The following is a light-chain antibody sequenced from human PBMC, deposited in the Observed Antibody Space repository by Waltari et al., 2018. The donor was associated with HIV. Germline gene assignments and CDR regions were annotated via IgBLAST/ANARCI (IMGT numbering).Light chain of an antibody. CDR3: QQYYDTPRT. Sequence: DIQMTQSPCSLSASVRDRVTITCRASQGISDSLAWYQQKPGKAPKVLLYAASRLQSGVPPRFSGGGSGTDYTLTITSLQPEDSATYYCQQYYDTPRTFGQGTKVEIK. CDR2: AAS. J-gene: IGKJ1*01. V-gene: IGKV1-NL1*01. CDR1: QGISDS.